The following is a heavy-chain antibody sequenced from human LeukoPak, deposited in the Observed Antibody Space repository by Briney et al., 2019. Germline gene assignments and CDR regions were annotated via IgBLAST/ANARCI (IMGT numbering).Heavy chain of an antibody. V-gene: IGHV3-20*04. Sequence: GGSLRLSCAASGFTFDDYYMTWVRQAPGKGLEWVSGINWDGNSRAFADSVKGRFTISRDNSKNTLYLQMNSLRAEDTAVYYCAKVQLNYDILTGYPDYWGQGTLVTVSS. D-gene: IGHD3-9*01. CDR2: INWDGNSR. J-gene: IGHJ4*02. CDR1: GFTFDDYY. CDR3: AKVQLNYDILTGYPDY.